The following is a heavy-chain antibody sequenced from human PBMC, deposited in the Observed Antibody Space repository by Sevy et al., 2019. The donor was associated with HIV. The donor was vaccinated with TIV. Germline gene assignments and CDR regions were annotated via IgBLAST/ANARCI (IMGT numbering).Heavy chain of an antibody. Sequence: ASVKVSCKVSGYTLTKLSMHWVRQAPGKGLEWMGRFDPEDGETIFAQKSQGRVTMNEDTSTDTASMELSSLRSEDTAVYYCAAAREYYEDSSGYLDYWGQGTLVTVSS. CDR1: GYTLTKLS. CDR2: FDPEDGET. J-gene: IGHJ4*02. D-gene: IGHD3-22*01. CDR3: AAAREYYEDSSGYLDY. V-gene: IGHV1-24*01.